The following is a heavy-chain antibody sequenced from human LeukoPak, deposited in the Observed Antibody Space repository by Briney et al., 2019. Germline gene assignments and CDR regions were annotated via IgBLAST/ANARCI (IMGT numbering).Heavy chain of an antibody. CDR2: INSDGSGT. J-gene: IGHJ4*02. Sequence: GGSLRLSCAASGFTFSSYWMHWVRQAPGKGLVWISRINSDGSGTSYADSVKGRFTISRDNAKNTLYLQMNSLRAEDTAVYYCARDPAYGDLRDWGQGTLVTVSS. CDR3: ARDPAYGDLRD. CDR1: GFTFSSYW. V-gene: IGHV3-74*01. D-gene: IGHD4-17*01.